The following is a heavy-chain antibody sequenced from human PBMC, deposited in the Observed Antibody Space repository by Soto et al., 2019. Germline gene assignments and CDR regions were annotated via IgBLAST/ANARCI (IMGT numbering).Heavy chain of an antibody. J-gene: IGHJ4*02. Sequence: GGSLRLSCAASGFTFSSYGMHWVRQAPGKGLEWVAVIWYDGSNKYYADSVKGRFTISRDNSKNTLYLQMNSLGAEDTAVYYCARDSGPLMLFDYWGQGTLVTVSS. CDR3: ARDSGPLMLFDY. V-gene: IGHV3-33*01. CDR1: GFTFSSYG. CDR2: IWYDGSNK. D-gene: IGHD2-8*01.